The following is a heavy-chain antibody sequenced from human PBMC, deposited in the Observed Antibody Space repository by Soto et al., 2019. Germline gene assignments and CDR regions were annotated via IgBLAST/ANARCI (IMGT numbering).Heavy chain of an antibody. Sequence: SVRFAYRPSGNKCTSWSMPWLGQTPGKRLEWMGWINAGNGNTKYSQKFQGRVTITRDTSASTAYMELSSLRSEDTAVYYCARDRGPQPYEYDGLYGCAQGTTVTVS. V-gene: IGHV1-3*01. CDR3: ARDRGPQPYEYDGLYG. CDR1: GNKCTSWS. J-gene: IGHJ6*02. CDR2: INAGNGNT.